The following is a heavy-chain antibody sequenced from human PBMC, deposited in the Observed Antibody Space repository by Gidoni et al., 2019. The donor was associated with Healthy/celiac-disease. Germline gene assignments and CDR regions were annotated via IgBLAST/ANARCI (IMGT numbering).Heavy chain of an antibody. CDR3: ARVGSSSSLWFDP. Sequence: GGGLVKPGGSLRLSCAASGFTFSDYYMSWIRQAPGKGLEWVSYISSSSSYTNYADSVKGRFTISRDNAKNSLYLQMNSLRAEDTAVYYCARVGSSSSLWFDPWGQGTLVTVSS. D-gene: IGHD6-6*01. V-gene: IGHV3-11*06. J-gene: IGHJ5*02. CDR1: GFTFSDYY. CDR2: ISSSSSYT.